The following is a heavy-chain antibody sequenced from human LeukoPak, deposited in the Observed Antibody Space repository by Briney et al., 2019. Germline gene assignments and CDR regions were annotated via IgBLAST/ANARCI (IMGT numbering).Heavy chain of an antibody. V-gene: IGHV3-23*01. D-gene: IGHD1-1*01. CDR1: GFAFSNYG. CDR2: ISNSDGST. J-gene: IGHJ4*02. CDR3: AKATGTLGN. Sequence: PGGSLRLSCAASGFAFSNYGINWVRQAPGKGLEWVSTISNSDGSTYYADSVKGRFTISRDNSKNTLYLQMNSLTAEDTAIYYCAKATGTLGNWGQGTLVTVSS.